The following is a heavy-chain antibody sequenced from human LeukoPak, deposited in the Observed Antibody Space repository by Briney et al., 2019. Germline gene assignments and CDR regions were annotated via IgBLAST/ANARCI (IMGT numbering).Heavy chain of an antibody. Sequence: GGSLRLSCAASGFTFSNYEMNWVRQAPGKGLEWVSHISTTGTTIYYADSVKGRFTVSIDNARNSLYLQMDSLRLEDTAIYFCARADGAYGVYWGQGTLVIASS. CDR2: ISTTGTTI. D-gene: IGHD4-17*01. CDR1: GFTFSNYE. J-gene: IGHJ4*02. CDR3: ARADGAYGVY. V-gene: IGHV3-48*03.